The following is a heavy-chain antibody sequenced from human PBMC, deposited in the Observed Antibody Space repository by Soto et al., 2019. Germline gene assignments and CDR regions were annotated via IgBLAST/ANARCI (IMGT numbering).Heavy chain of an antibody. V-gene: IGHV4-39*01. CDR1: GGSISSSSYY. CDR3: ARLRYCSGGSCYENPAYYFDY. D-gene: IGHD2-15*01. J-gene: IGHJ4*02. CDR2: IYYSGST. Sequence: PSETLSLTCTVSGGSISSSSYYWGWIRQPPGKGLEWIGSIYYSGSTYYNPSLKSRVTISVDTSKNQFSLKLSSVTAADTAVYYCARLRYCSGGSCYENPAYYFDYWGQGTLVTVS.